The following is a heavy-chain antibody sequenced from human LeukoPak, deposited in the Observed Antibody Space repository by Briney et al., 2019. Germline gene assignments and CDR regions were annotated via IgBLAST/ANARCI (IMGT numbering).Heavy chain of an antibody. CDR3: ATSLYYYDSSGYCGY. Sequence: ASVKVSCKVSGYTLTELSIHWVRQAPGKGLEWMGGFDPEDGETIYAQKFQGRVTMTEDTSTDTAYMELSSLRSEDTAVYYCATSLYYYDSSGYCGYWGQGTLVTVSS. CDR1: GYTLTELS. D-gene: IGHD3-22*01. V-gene: IGHV1-24*01. CDR2: FDPEDGET. J-gene: IGHJ4*02.